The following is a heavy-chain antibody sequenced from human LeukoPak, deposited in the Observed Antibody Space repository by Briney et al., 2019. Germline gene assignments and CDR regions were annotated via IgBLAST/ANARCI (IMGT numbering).Heavy chain of an antibody. D-gene: IGHD6-19*01. V-gene: IGHV3-33*01. CDR1: GFTFSSYG. CDR2: IWYDGSNK. CDR3: ARFLYSSGLDY. J-gene: IGHJ4*02. Sequence: QSGKSLRLSCAASGFTFSSYGMHWVRQAPGKGLEWVAVIWYDGSNKYYADSVKGRFTISRDNSKNTLSLQMNSLRAEDTAVYYCARFLYSSGLDYRGQGTLVAVSS.